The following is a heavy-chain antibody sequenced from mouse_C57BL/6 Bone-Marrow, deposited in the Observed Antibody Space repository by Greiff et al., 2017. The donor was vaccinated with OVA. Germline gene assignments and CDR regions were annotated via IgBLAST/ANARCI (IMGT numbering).Heavy chain of an antibody. CDR3: ARKGYYDFAWFAY. CDR1: GFSLTSYG. Sequence: VKLMESGPGLVQPSQSLSITCTVSGFSLTSYGVHWVRQSPGKGLEWLGVIWSGGSTDYNAAFISRLSISKDNSNSQVFFKLNSLQADDTAIYYCARKGYYDFAWFAYWGQGTLVTVSA. D-gene: IGHD2-4*01. J-gene: IGHJ3*01. V-gene: IGHV2-2*01. CDR2: IWSGGST.